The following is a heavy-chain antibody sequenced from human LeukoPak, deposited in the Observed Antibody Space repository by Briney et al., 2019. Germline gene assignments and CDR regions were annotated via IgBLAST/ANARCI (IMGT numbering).Heavy chain of an antibody. CDR3: ARASSRYCSTTTCYFDWFDP. D-gene: IGHD2-2*01. Sequence: ASVKVSCKASGYTFTGYYIHWVRQAPGQGLEWMGWISPNSGGTYYAQKFQGRVTMTRDTSISTAYMELSRLRSDDTALYYCARASSRYCSTTTCYFDWFDPWGQGALVTVSS. J-gene: IGHJ5*02. V-gene: IGHV1-2*02. CDR1: GYTFTGYY. CDR2: ISPNSGGT.